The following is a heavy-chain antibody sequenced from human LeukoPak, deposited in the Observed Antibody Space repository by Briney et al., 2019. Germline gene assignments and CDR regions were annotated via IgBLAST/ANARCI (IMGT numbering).Heavy chain of an antibody. CDR3: RSSSWYWYDAFDI. D-gene: IGHD6-13*01. CDR2: INHSGST. J-gene: IGHJ3*02. CDR1: GGSFSGYY. Sequence: SETLPLTCAVYGGSFSGYYWSWIRQPPGKGLEWIGEINHSGSTNYNPSLRSRVTISVDTSKNQFSLKLSSVTAADTAVYYCRSSSWYWYDAFDIWGQGTMVTVSS. V-gene: IGHV4-34*01.